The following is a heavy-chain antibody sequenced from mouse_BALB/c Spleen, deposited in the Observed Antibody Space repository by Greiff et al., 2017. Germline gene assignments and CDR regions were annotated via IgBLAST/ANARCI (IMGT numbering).Heavy chain of an antibody. Sequence: VHVKQSGPELVKPGASVKMSCKASGYTFTSYVMHWVKQKPGQGLEWIGYINPYNDGTKYNEKFKGKATLTSDKSSSTAYMELSSLTSEDSAVYYCARGGYYYYAMDYWGQGTSVTVSS. D-gene: IGHD2-3*01. CDR2: INPYNDGT. CDR1: GYTFTSYV. CDR3: ARGGYYYYAMDY. V-gene: IGHV1-14*01. J-gene: IGHJ4*01.